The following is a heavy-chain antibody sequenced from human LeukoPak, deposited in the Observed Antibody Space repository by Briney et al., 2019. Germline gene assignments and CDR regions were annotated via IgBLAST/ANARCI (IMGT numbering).Heavy chain of an antibody. CDR1: GFTFSSCS. J-gene: IGHJ4*02. CDR3: ARDPHIAAAETIFDY. V-gene: IGHV3-48*02. D-gene: IGHD6-13*01. Sequence: GGPLRLSCAVSGFTFSSCSMNWVRQAPGKGLEWVSYISSSSSTIYYADSVKGRFTISRDNAKNSLYLQMNSLRDEDSAVYYCARDPHIAAAETIFDYWGQGTLVTVSS. CDR2: ISSSSSTI.